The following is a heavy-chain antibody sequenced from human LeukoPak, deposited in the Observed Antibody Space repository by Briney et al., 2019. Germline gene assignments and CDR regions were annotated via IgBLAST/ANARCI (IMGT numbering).Heavy chain of an antibody. CDR3: ARDNDSRDPPHFDY. D-gene: IGHD3-16*01. Sequence: GASVKVSCKASGGTFSSNAISWVRQVPGQGPEWMGGIIPIFGTTNYARKFRGRVTLTADKSTRTAYMELSSLRSEDTAVYYCARDNDSRDPPHFDYWGQGTLVTVSS. V-gene: IGHV1-69*06. J-gene: IGHJ4*02. CDR1: GGTFSSNA. CDR2: IIPIFGTT.